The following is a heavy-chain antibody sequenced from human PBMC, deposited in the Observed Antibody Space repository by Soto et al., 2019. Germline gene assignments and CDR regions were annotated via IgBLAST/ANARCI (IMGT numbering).Heavy chain of an antibody. CDR2: INAGNGNT. CDR1: GYTFTSYA. D-gene: IGHD4-17*01. V-gene: IGHV1-3*01. CDR3: ADSPMTTVDSAYIDI. J-gene: IGHJ3*02. Sequence: ASVKVSCKASGYTFTSYAMHWVRQAPGQRLEWMGWINAGNGNTKYSQKFQGRVTITRDTSASTAYMELSSLRSEDTAVYYCADSPMTTVDSAYIDIWGQGTMVTVAS.